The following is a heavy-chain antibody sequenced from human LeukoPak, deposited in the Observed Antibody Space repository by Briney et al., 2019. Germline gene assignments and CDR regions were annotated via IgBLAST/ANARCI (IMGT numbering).Heavy chain of an antibody. D-gene: IGHD1-1*01. CDR3: ARDGNSYYYYYMDV. V-gene: IGHV4-39*07. J-gene: IGHJ6*03. CDR1: GGSISSSSYY. CDR2: IYYSGST. Sequence: SETLSLTCTFSGGSISSSSYYWGWLRPPPGEGLEWIGSIYYSGSTYYNPSLKSRVTISVDTSKNQFSLKLSSVTAADTAVYYCARDGNSYYYYYMDVWGKGTTVTISS.